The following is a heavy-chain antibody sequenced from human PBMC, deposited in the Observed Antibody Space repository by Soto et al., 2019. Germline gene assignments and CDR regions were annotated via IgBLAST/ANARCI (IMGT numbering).Heavy chain of an antibody. J-gene: IGHJ4*02. CDR2: IDPSDSYT. CDR3: ARRVYGDLFDY. V-gene: IGHV5-10-1*01. D-gene: IGHD4-17*01. Sequence: GESLKISCKCSGYIFTSYWISWVRQMPGKGLEWMGRIDPSDSYTNYSPSFQGHVTISADKSISTAYLQWSSLKASDTAMYYCARRVYGDLFDYWGQGTLVTVSS. CDR1: GYIFTSYW.